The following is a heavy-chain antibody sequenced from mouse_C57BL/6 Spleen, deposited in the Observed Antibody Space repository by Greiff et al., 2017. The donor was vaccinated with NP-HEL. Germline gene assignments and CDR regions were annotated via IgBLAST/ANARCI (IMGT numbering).Heavy chain of an antibody. J-gene: IGHJ1*03. CDR1: GFTFSDYG. D-gene: IGHD2-5*01. V-gene: IGHV5-17*01. CDR3: ARDSNYGYLDV. CDR2: ISSGSSTI. Sequence: DVKLVESGGGLVKPGGSLKLSCAASGFTFSDYGMHWVRQAPEKGLEWVAYISSGSSTIYYADTVKGRFTISRDNAKNTLFLQMTSLRSEDTAMYYCARDSNYGYLDVWGTGTTVTVSS.